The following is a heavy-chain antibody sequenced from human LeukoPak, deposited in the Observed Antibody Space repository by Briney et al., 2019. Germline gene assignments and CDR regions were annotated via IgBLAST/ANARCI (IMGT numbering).Heavy chain of an antibody. J-gene: IGHJ3*02. CDR3: ARVVFTTAYGFDI. Sequence: SGGSLRLSCAASGFTLSDYYMSWIRQAPGKGLEWVSYISSSGSTIYYADSVKGRFTISRDNAKNSLYLQMNSLRAEDTAVYYCARVVFTTAYGFDIWGQGTMVTVSS. CDR1: GFTLSDYY. D-gene: IGHD2-8*01. V-gene: IGHV3-11*01. CDR2: ISSSGSTI.